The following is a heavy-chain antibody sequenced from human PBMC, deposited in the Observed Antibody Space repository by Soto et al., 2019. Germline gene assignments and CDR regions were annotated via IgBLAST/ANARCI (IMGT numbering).Heavy chain of an antibody. V-gene: IGHV3-21*01. D-gene: IGHD3-3*01. J-gene: IGHJ5*02. Sequence: GGSLRLSCAASGFTFSSYSMNWVRQAPGKGLEWVSSISSSSSYIYYADSVKGRFTISRDNAKNSLYLQMNSLRAEDTAVYYCARGSMDFWSGYRGENWFDPWGQGTLVTVSS. CDR2: ISSSSSYI. CDR3: ARGSMDFWSGYRGENWFDP. CDR1: GFTFSSYS.